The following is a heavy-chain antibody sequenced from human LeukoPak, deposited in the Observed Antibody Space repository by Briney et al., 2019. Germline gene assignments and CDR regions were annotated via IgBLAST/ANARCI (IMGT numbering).Heavy chain of an antibody. CDR2: MYYRGST. Sequence: PSETLSLTCTVSGGSISSSSYYWGWIRQSPGKGLEWIGSMYYRGSTYYNPSLKSRVTLSVDTPKNQFSLKLSSVTAADTAVYYCGRTWGPQNSLAWWGQGTLVTVSS. CDR3: GRTWGPQNSLAW. J-gene: IGHJ4*02. D-gene: IGHD3-16*01. V-gene: IGHV4-39*07. CDR1: GGSISSSSYY.